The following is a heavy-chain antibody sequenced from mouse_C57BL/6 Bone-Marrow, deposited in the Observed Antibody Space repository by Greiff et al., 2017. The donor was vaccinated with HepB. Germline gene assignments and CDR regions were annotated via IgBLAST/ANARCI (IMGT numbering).Heavy chain of an antibody. CDR3: TTRYSTYYYAMDY. V-gene: IGHV1-82*01. Sequence: QVQLKQSGPELVKPGASVKISCKASGYAFSSSWMNWVKQRPGKGLEWIGWIDPENGDTEYASKFQGKATITADTSSNTAYLQLSSLTSEDTAVYYCTTRYSTYYYAMDYWGQGTSVTVSS. CDR1: GYAFSSSW. D-gene: IGHD2-5*01. J-gene: IGHJ4*01. CDR2: IDPENGDT.